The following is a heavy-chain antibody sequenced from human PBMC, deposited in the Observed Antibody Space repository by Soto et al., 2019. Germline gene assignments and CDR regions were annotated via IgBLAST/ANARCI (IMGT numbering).Heavy chain of an antibody. Sequence: SETLSLTCTVSGGSISSGDYYWSWIHQPPGKGLEWIGYIYYSGSTYYNPSLKSRVTISVDTSKNQFSLKLSSVTAADTAVYYCAREVPRGGVLMVNRNWFDPWGQGTLVTVSS. CDR2: IYYSGST. V-gene: IGHV4-30-4*01. CDR1: GGSISSGDYY. D-gene: IGHD2-8*01. CDR3: AREVPRGGVLMVNRNWFDP. J-gene: IGHJ5*02.